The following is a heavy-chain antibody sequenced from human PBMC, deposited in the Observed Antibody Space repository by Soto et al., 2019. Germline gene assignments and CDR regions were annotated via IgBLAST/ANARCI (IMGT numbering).Heavy chain of an antibody. V-gene: IGHV4-31*03. J-gene: IGHJ4*02. CDR2: IYYSGST. CDR1: GGSISSGGYY. D-gene: IGHD2-15*01. Sequence: SETLSLTCTVSGGSISSGGYYWSWIRQHPGKGLEWIGYIYYSGSTYYNPSLKSRATISVDTSKNQFSLKLSSVTAADTAVYYCARGVGYCSGGSCSISENYFDYWGQGTLVTVSS. CDR3: ARGVGYCSGGSCSISENYFDY.